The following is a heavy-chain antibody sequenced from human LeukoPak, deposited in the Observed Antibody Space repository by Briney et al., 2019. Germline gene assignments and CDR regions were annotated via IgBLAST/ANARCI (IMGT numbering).Heavy chain of an antibody. J-gene: IGHJ4*02. D-gene: IGHD3-22*01. Sequence: ASVKVSCKASGYTFSSCAINWVRQAPGQGLEYMGWIDTKTGNPTYAQGFTGRFVFSLDTSVSTAYLQISSLKAEDTAVYYCAIHPSDSSGYFSYWGQGALVTVSS. V-gene: IGHV7-4-1*02. CDR3: AIHPSDSSGYFSY. CDR2: IDTKTGNP. CDR1: GYTFSSCA.